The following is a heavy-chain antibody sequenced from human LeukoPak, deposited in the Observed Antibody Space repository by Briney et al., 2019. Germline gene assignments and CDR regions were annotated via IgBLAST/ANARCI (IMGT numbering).Heavy chain of an antibody. J-gene: IGHJ3*02. D-gene: IGHD6-13*01. CDR3: ASPRNSSSWYSLSGAFDI. Sequence: GGSLRLSCAASGFTFSSHSMNWVRQAPGKGLEWVSSISSSSSYIYYADSVKGRFTISRDNAKNSLYLQMNSLRAEDTAVYYCASPRNSSSWYSLSGAFDIWGQGTMVTVSS. V-gene: IGHV3-21*01. CDR1: GFTFSSHS. CDR2: ISSSSSYI.